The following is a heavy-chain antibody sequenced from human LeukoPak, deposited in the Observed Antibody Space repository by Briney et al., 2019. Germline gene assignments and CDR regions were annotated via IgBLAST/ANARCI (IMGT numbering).Heavy chain of an antibody. V-gene: IGHV4-34*01. D-gene: IGHD6-6*01. CDR2: ISYSGST. Sequence: SETLSLTCAVYGGSFSGYYWSWIRQPPGKGLEWIGSISYSGSTSYNPSLTSRVTKSVDTSRNQFSLKLSSVTAADTAVYYCARGASSYSSSSDYYYYYYMDVWGKGTTVTVSS. J-gene: IGHJ6*03. CDR3: ARGASSYSSSSDYYYYYYMDV. CDR1: GGSFSGYY.